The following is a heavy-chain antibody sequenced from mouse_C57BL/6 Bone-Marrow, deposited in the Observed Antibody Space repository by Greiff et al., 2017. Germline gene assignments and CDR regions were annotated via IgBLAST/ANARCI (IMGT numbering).Heavy chain of an antibody. V-gene: IGHV3-6*01. CDR2: ISYDGSN. Sequence: EVKLQESGPGLVKPSQSLSLTCSVTGYSITSGYYWNWIRQFPGNKLEWMGYISYDGSNNYNPSLKNRISITRDTSKNQFFLKLNSVTTEDTATYYCARGPAWFADWGQGTLVTVSA. J-gene: IGHJ3*01. CDR1: GYSITSGYY. CDR3: ARGPAWFAD.